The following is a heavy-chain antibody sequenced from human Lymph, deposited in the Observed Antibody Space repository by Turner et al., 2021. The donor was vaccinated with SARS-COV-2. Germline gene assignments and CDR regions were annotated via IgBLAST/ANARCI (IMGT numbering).Heavy chain of an antibody. D-gene: IGHD3-3*01. CDR2: ISYDGSNK. Sequence: QVPLVESGGGVVQPGRAMGLSCAASGFTFSRYGMHWVRQAPGKGLEWVAVISYDGSNKYYADSVKGRFTISRDNTKKTLYLQINSLIAEDTAVYYCPKVRSIFGVLIGGMDFWGQGTTVTVSS. CDR3: PKVRSIFGVLIGGMDF. J-gene: IGHJ6*02. CDR1: GFTFSRYG. V-gene: IGHV3-30*19.